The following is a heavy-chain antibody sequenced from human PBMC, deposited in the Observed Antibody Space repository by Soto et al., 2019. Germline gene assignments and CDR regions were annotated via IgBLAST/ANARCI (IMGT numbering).Heavy chain of an antibody. V-gene: IGHV1-69*06. CDR2: IIPIFGTA. CDR1: GGTFSSYA. Sequence: SVKVSCKASGGTFSSYAISWVRQAPGQGLEWMGGIIPIFGTANYAQKFQGRVTITADKSTSTAYMELSSLRSEDTAVYYCARVRVVVVPAAILHYGMDVCGELTTVT. J-gene: IGHJ6*02. D-gene: IGHD2-2*02. CDR3: ARVRVVVVPAAILHYGMDV.